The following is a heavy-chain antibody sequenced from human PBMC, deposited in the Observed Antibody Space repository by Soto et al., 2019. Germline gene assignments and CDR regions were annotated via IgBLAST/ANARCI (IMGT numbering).Heavy chain of an antibody. CDR3: ARLLRLGELSLYRPSDAFDI. D-gene: IGHD3-16*02. V-gene: IGHV4-34*01. J-gene: IGHJ3*02. CDR2: INHSGST. Sequence: SETLSLTCAVYGGSFSGYYWTWIRQPPGTGLEWIGEINHSGSTNYNPSLKSRVTISVDTSKIQFFLKLTFVTAADTAVYYCARLLRLGELSLYRPSDAFDIWGQGTMVT. CDR1: GGSFSGYY.